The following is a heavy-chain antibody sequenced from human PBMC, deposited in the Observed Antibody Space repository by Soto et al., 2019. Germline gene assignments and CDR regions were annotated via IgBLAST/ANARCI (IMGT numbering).Heavy chain of an antibody. D-gene: IGHD5-18*01. J-gene: IGHJ4*02. CDR3: ARGDVSSTAMVRFDY. CDR2: INAGNGNT. Sequence: ASVKVSCKASGYTFTSYAMHWVRQAPGQRLEWMGWINAGNGNTKYSQKFQGRVTITRDTSASTAYMELSSLRSEDTAVYYCARGDVSSTAMVRFDYWGQGTLVTVSS. CDR1: GYTFTSYA. V-gene: IGHV1-3*01.